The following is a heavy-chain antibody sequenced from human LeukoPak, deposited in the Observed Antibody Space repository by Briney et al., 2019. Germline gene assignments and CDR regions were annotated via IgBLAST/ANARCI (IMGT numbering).Heavy chain of an antibody. CDR3: ARNLGIAAARGAFDI. CDR2: ISSSSSYI. CDR1: GFTFSSYG. J-gene: IGHJ3*02. D-gene: IGHD6-13*01. Sequence: PGGSLSLSCAASGFTFSSYGMNWVRQAPGKGLEWVSSISSSSSYIYYADSVKGRFTVSRDNAKNSLYLQMNSLRAEDTAVYYCARNLGIAAARGAFDIWGQGTMVTVSS. V-gene: IGHV3-21*01.